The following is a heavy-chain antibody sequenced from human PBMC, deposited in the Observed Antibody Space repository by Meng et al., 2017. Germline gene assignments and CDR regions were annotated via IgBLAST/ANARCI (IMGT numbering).Heavy chain of an antibody. Sequence: VQLQESAPGLVRPSETLSLTCTVSGGSVSSGSYYWSWIRQPPGKGLEWIGYIYYSGSTNYNPSLKSRVTISVDTSKNQFSLKLSSVTAADTAVYYCARDGATTVTTGWFDPWGQGTLVTVSS. CDR1: GGSVSSGSYY. V-gene: IGHV4-61*01. J-gene: IGHJ5*02. D-gene: IGHD4-17*01. CDR3: ARDGATTVTTGWFDP. CDR2: IYYSGST.